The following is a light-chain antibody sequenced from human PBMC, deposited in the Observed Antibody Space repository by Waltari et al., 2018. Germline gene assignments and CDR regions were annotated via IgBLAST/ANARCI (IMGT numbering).Light chain of an antibody. CDR2: DVS. CDR3: SSQSSNNVVL. CDR1: SNDVGGYNS. V-gene: IGLV2-14*01. Sequence: QSALTQPASVSGSPGQSVTIFCTGTSNDVGGYNSVSWYQEHPGQAPRVILYDVSDRPSGVSDRFSGSKSGKTASLTISGLQAEDEADYYCSSQSSNNVVLFGGGTKLTVL. J-gene: IGLJ2*01.